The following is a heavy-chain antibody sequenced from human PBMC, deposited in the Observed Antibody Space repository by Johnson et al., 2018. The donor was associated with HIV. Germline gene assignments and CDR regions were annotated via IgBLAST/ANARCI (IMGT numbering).Heavy chain of an antibody. J-gene: IGHJ3*02. CDR2: INSDGSST. CDR1: EFTFSNYW. D-gene: IGHD6-13*01. Sequence: VQLVESGGGLVQPGGSLRLSCAASEFTFSNYWMHWVRQGLGKGLVWVSRINSDGSSTSYADSVKGRFTISRDNAKNTLYLQMNSLRAEDTAVYYCAREQELIGERAFDIWGQGTVVTVSS. CDR3: AREQELIGERAFDI. V-gene: IGHV3-74*01.